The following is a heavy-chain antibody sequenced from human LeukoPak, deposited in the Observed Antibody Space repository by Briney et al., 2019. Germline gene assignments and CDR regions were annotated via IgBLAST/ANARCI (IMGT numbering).Heavy chain of an antibody. CDR1: GFTFSSYE. D-gene: IGHD6-19*01. CDR2: ISSSGSTV. V-gene: IGHV3-48*03. J-gene: IGHJ4*02. CDR3: ARERSGWLFDY. Sequence: GGSLRLSCAASGFTFSSYEMNWVRQAPGKGLEWVSCISSSGSTVYYADSVKGRFTISRDNAKNSLYLQMNSLRAEDTAVYYCARERSGWLFDYWGQGTLVTVSS.